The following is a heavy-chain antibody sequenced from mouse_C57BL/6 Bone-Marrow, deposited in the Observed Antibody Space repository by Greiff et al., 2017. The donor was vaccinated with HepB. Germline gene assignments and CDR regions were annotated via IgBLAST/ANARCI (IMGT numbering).Heavy chain of an antibody. D-gene: IGHD2-3*01. V-gene: IGHV2-2*01. CDR1: GFSLTSYG. J-gene: IGHJ3*01. CDR3: ARNGYYPAWFAY. CDR2: IWSGGST. Sequence: VQLQQSGPGLVQPSQSLSITCTVSGFSLTSYGVHWVRQSPGKGLEWLGVIWSGGSTDYNAAFISRLSISKDNSKSQVFFKMSSLQADDTAIYYCARNGYYPAWFAYWGQGTLVTVSA.